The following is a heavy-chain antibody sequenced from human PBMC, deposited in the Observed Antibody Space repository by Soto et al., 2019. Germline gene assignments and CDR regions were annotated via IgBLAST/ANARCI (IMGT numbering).Heavy chain of an antibody. CDR1: GYTFTTLG. Sequence: QVQLVQSGAEVQKPGASVKVSCKASGYTFTTLGISWVRQVPGQGLEWMGWVRGDNGHTKYAQSLQERVIMTTDTTTNTPYMELRSLRSDDTAVYYCARVLGYCRSGTCYRQWFDPWGQGTLVIVSS. CDR2: VRGDNGHT. V-gene: IGHV1-18*01. D-gene: IGHD2-15*01. J-gene: IGHJ5*02. CDR3: ARVLGYCRSGTCYRQWFDP.